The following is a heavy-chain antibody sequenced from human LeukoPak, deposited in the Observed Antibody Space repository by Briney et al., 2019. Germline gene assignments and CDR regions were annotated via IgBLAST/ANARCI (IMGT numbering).Heavy chain of an antibody. Sequence: GGSLRLSCAASGFTFGSYAMHWVRQAPGKGLEWVAVISYDGSNKYYADSVKGRFTISRDNSKNTLYLQMNSLRAEDTAVYYCAKAHRPNYHYGMDVWGQGTTVTVSS. V-gene: IGHV3-30*01. CDR1: GFTFGSYA. CDR3: AKAHRPNYHYGMDV. J-gene: IGHJ6*02. CDR2: ISYDGSNK.